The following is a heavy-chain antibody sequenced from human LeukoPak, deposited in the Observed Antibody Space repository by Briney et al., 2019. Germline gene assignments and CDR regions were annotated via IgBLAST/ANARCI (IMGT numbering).Heavy chain of an antibody. V-gene: IGHV1-58*01. D-gene: IGHD3-22*01. Sequence: ASVKVSCKASGFTFTSSAVQWVRQARGQRLEWIGWIVVGSGNTNYARKLQERVTITRDMSTSTAYMELSSLRSEDTAVYYCAGVYYDSSGYYRGGYYFDYWGQGTLVTVSS. CDR2: IVVGSGNT. CDR3: AGVYYDSSGYYRGGYYFDY. J-gene: IGHJ4*02. CDR1: GFTFTSSA.